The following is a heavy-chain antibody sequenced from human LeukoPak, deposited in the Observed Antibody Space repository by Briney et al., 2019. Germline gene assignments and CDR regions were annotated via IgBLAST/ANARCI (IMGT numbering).Heavy chain of an antibody. Sequence: GESLKISCKGSGYSFTTYWIGWVRQMPGKGLEWMGIIYPGDSDTRYSPSFQGQVTISADKSITTAYLQWSSLKASDTAVYYCARPNPRSWDSDYWGRGTLVTVSS. D-gene: IGHD3-10*01. CDR3: ARPNPRSWDSDY. CDR2: IYPGDSDT. CDR1: GYSFTTYW. V-gene: IGHV5-51*01. J-gene: IGHJ4*02.